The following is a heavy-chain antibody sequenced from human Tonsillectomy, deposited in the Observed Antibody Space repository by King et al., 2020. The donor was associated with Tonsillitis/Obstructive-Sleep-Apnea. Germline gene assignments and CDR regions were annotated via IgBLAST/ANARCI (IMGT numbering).Heavy chain of an antibody. V-gene: IGHV3-33*01. Sequence: VQLVESGGGVVQPGRSLRLSCAASGFTFSSYGMHWVRQAPGKGLEWVAIIWSDGSNKYYADSVKGRFTISRDNSKNTLYLQMNSLRAEDTSVYYCARSQGVPCAPYYYYGMDVWGQGTTVTVSS. CDR2: IWSDGSNK. CDR1: GFTFSSYG. CDR3: ARSQGVPCAPYYYYGMDV. D-gene: IGHD2-2*01. J-gene: IGHJ6*02.